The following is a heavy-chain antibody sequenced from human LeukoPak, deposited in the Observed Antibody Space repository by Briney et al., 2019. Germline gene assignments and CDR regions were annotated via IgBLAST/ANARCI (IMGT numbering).Heavy chain of an antibody. CDR3: AKSGSVAGTPFGF. D-gene: IGHD6-19*01. CDR1: GGSFSGYY. V-gene: IGHV4-34*01. CDR2: INHSGST. Sequence: SETLSLTCAVYGGSFSGYYWSWIRQPPGKRLEWIGEINHSGSTNYNPSLKSRVTISVDTSKSQFSLKLISVTAADTAVYYCAKSGSVAGTPFGFRGQGALVTVSS. J-gene: IGHJ4*02.